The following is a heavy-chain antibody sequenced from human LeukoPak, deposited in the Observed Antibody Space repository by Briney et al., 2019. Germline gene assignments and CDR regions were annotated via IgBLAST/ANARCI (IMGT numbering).Heavy chain of an antibody. Sequence: QSGGSLRLSCAASGFTFSSYAMNWVRQSPERGLEWVSAIIGTGGSTSYADSLKGRFTISRDNSKNTLFLQMSSLTAEDTAVYYCAKECGRDYDDRAFDIWGQGTMVTVSS. D-gene: IGHD3-22*01. CDR1: GFTFSSYA. CDR3: AKECGRDYDDRAFDI. CDR2: IIGTGGST. V-gene: IGHV3-23*01. J-gene: IGHJ3*02.